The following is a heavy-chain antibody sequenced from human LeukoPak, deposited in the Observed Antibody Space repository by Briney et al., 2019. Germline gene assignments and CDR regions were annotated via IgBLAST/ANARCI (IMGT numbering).Heavy chain of an antibody. V-gene: IGHV3-23*01. J-gene: IGHJ4*02. CDR2: INGSSSDT. CDR1: GFTFSSYA. Sequence: PGRSLRLSCAASGFTFSSYAMSWVRQAPGKGLGWVSAINGSSSDTYYADSVKGRFAISRDNSKNTLYLQMNSLRAEDTAIYYCAKEPKHEYGDYFDYWGQGTLVTVSS. D-gene: IGHD4-17*01. CDR3: AKEPKHEYGDYFDY.